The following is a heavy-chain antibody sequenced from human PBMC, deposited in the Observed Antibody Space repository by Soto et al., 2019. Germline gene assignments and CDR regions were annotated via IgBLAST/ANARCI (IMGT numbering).Heavy chain of an antibody. Sequence: EVHLVESGGGLVQPGGSLRLSCAASGFTFSAYWMSWVRQAPGEGLEWVAHIKQDGSEKYYVGSVEGRFTISRDNPENSLYLQMNSLRDEDTAVYYCHVGISDAFDVWGQGTMVTVSS. CDR3: HVGISDAFDV. J-gene: IGHJ3*01. CDR2: IKQDGSEK. V-gene: IGHV3-7*01. CDR1: GFTFSAYW. D-gene: IGHD7-27*01.